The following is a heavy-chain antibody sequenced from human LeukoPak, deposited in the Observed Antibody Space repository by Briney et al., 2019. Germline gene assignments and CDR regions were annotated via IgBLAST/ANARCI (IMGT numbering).Heavy chain of an antibody. V-gene: IGHV3-23*01. D-gene: IGHD3-22*01. J-gene: IGHJ4*02. Sequence: GGSLRLSCAASGFTSSDYAMSWVRQAPGTGLEWFSAITGSGASTYYADSVKGRFTISRDNSKNSLYLQMNSLRTDDTAVFYCARAPGGYDTSGYYDCWGQGTLVTVSS. CDR2: ITGSGAST. CDR3: ARAPGGYDTSGYYDC. CDR1: GFTSSDYA.